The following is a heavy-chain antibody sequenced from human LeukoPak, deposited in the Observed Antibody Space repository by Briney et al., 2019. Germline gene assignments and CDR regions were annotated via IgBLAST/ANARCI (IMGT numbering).Heavy chain of an antibody. D-gene: IGHD4-17*01. J-gene: IGHJ4*02. CDR3: ARAAVTTFPYFDY. CDR2: INAGNGNT. V-gene: IGHV1-3*03. CDR1: GYTFTSYA. Sequence: GASVKASCKASGYTFTSYAMHWVRQAPGQRLEWMGWINAGNGNTKYSQEFQGRVTITRDTSASTAYMELSSLRSEDMAVYYCARAAVTTFPYFDYWGQGTLVTVSS.